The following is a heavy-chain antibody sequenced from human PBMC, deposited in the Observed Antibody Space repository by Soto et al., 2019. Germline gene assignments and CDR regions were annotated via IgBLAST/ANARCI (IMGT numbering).Heavy chain of an antibody. J-gene: IGHJ6*02. CDR2: IYYSGST. CDR1: GGSISSYY. CDR3: YGFYYYYGMDV. D-gene: IGHD3-10*01. Sequence: SETLSLTCTVSGGSISSYYLSWIRQPPGKGLEWIGYIYYSGSTNYNPSLKSRVTISVDTSKNQFSLKLSSVTAADTAVYYCYGFYYYYGMDVWGQGTTVTVSS. V-gene: IGHV4-59*01.